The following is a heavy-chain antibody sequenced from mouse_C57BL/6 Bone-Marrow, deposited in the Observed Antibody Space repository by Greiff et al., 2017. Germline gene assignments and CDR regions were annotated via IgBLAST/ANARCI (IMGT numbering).Heavy chain of an antibody. J-gene: IGHJ3*01. CDR2: ISGGGGNT. V-gene: IGHV5-9*01. CDR1: GFTFSSYT. Sequence: DVKLVESGGGLVKPGGSLKLSCAASGFTFSSYTMSWVRQTPEKRLEWVATISGGGGNTYYPDSVKGRFTISRDNAKNTLYLQMSGLRSEDTALYYCARHPFSWFAYWGQGTLVTVAA. CDR3: ARHPFSWFAY.